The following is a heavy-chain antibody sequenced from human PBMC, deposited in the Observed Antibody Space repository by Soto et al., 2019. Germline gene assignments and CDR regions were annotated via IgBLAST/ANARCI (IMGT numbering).Heavy chain of an antibody. D-gene: IGHD3-9*01. Sequence: QVQLQESGPGLVKPSETLSLTCTVSGGSISSSYWSWIRQPPGKGLEWIGYIYYSGSTNYNPSLKSRVTVSVDTSKKKFSLMLNSVTAADTAVYYCARVYYDILTGYYYAMDVWGQGTTVTVSS. CDR3: ARVYYDILTGYYYAMDV. V-gene: IGHV4-59*01. CDR2: IYYSGST. CDR1: GGSISSSY. J-gene: IGHJ6*02.